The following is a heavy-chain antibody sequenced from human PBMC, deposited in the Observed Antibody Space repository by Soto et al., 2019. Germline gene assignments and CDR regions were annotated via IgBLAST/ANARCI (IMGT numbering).Heavy chain of an antibody. J-gene: IGHJ6*04. D-gene: IGHD2-15*01. CDR1: GFTVSSKY. CDR2: IQSGGTT. V-gene: IGHV3-66*01. Sequence: LRLSCAASGFTVSSKYMTWVRQAPGKGLEWVSLIQSGGTTYYADSVKGRFTISRDTSENTLHLQMDSLRVEDTAVYYCARDDVLCDGGRCYGIPLDVWGKGTMVTVSS. CDR3: ARDDVLCDGGRCYGIPLDV.